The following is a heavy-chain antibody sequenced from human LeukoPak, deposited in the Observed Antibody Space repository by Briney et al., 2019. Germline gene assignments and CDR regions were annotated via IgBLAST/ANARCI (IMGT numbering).Heavy chain of an antibody. D-gene: IGHD6-19*01. CDR2: NHYSGST. CDR1: GGSLSSGDYY. Sequence: SETLSLTCSVSGGSLSSGDYYWSWIRQPPGKGLEWIGYNHYSGSTYYNPSLKSRAAISVDRSKNQFSLKLSSVTAADTAVHYCARAHPSGIAVSVWGQGTMVTVSS. J-gene: IGHJ3*01. V-gene: IGHV4-30-4*01. CDR3: ARAHPSGIAVSV.